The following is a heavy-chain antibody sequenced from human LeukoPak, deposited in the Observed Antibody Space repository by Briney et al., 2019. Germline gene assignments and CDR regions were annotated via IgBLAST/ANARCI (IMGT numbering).Heavy chain of an antibody. CDR2: IHHSWST. D-gene: IGHD4-17*01. CDR1: GYSISSGYY. J-gene: IGHJ4*02. V-gene: IGHV4-38-2*02. Sequence: PSETLSLTCTVSGYSISSGYYWGWIRQPPGKGLEWIGSIHHSWSTYSNPSLKSRVTISVDTSNYQFSLELSSVTAADTAVYYCARGRAVATVTTNFDYWGQGILVTVSS. CDR3: ARGRAVATVTTNFDY.